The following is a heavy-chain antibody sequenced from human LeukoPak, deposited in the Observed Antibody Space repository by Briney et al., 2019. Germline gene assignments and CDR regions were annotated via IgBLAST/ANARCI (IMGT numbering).Heavy chain of an antibody. Sequence: GGSLRLSCAVSGFTFSNYAMNWVRQAPGKGLEWVSDISGSGGSTNYADSVKGRFTISRDNSKNTLYLQMNSLRAEDTAVYYCAKAPRPVVVPAAYFDYWGQGTLVTVSS. J-gene: IGHJ4*02. CDR2: ISGSGGST. V-gene: IGHV3-23*01. D-gene: IGHD2-2*01. CDR3: AKAPRPVVVPAAYFDY. CDR1: GFTFSNYA.